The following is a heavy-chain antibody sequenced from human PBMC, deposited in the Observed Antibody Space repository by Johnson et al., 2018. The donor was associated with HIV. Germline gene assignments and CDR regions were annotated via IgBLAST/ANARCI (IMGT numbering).Heavy chain of an antibody. CDR2: IKSKTDCGTT. J-gene: IGHJ3*02. V-gene: IGHV3-15*01. CDR3: ARGALLWFRADDAFDI. CDR1: GFTFSNAW. Sequence: VQLVESGGGLVKPGGSLRLSCAASGFTFSNAWMSWVRQAPGKGLEWVGRIKSKTDCGTTDYAAPVKGRFTISRDDSKNTLYLQMNSLRAEDTAVYYCARGALLWFRADDAFDIWGQGTMVTVSS. D-gene: IGHD3-10*01.